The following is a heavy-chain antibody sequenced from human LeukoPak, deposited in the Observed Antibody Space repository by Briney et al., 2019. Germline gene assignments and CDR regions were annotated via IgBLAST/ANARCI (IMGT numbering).Heavy chain of an antibody. Sequence: GGSLRLSCAASGFTFSSYSMNWVRQAPGKGLEWVSSISNSSSYIYYADSVKGRFTISRDNAKNSLYLQMNSLRAEDTAVYYCAREDRSWYYDFWSGPRDFDYWGQGTLVTVSS. CDR3: AREDRSWYYDFWSGPRDFDY. J-gene: IGHJ4*02. D-gene: IGHD3-3*01. CDR2: ISNSSSYI. V-gene: IGHV3-21*01. CDR1: GFTFSSYS.